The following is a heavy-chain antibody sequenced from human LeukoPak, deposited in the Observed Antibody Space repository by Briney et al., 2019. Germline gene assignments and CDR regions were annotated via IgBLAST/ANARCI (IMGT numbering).Heavy chain of an antibody. V-gene: IGHV4-59*01. Sequence: SETLSLTCTVSGGSLSSYYWSWVRQPPGKGLEWIGYFYYSGSTNYNPSLKTRFTISVDPSKNQFSPILSSVTAADTAVYYCASKDTSLVLDYRGQGTLGTFSA. D-gene: IGHD5-18*01. CDR2: FYYSGST. CDR3: ASKDTSLVLDY. CDR1: GGSLSSYY. J-gene: IGHJ4*02.